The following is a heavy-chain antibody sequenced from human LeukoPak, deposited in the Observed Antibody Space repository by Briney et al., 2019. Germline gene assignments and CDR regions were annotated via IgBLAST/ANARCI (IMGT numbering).Heavy chain of an antibody. CDR3: ARGVTVAFDY. Sequence: PSQTLSLTCTVSGGSISRGGYYWSWIRQHPGKGLEWIGYIYYSGSTYYNPSLKSRVTISVDTSKNQFSLKLSSVTAADTAVYYCARGVTVAFDYWGQGTLVTVSS. J-gene: IGHJ4*02. V-gene: IGHV4-31*03. D-gene: IGHD4-23*01. CDR2: IYYSGST. CDR1: GGSISRGGYY.